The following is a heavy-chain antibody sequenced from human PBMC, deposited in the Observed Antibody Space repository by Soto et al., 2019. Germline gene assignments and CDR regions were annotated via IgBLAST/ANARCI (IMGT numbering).Heavy chain of an antibody. CDR3: ARDREYYDRSGLYFDY. Sequence: SETLSLTCSVSGGSFSDYYWSWIRQPPGKGLEWIGYTYYGWNTNYNPSLKSRVTISVDTSKNQFSLKLISVTAADTAVYYCARDREYYDRSGLYFDYWGQGTLVTVSS. J-gene: IGHJ4*02. V-gene: IGHV4-59*01. CDR2: TYYGWNT. D-gene: IGHD3-22*01. CDR1: GGSFSDYY.